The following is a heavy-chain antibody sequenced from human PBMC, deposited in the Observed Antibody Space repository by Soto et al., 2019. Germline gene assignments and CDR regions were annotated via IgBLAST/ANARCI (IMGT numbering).Heavy chain of an antibody. Sequence: PGGSLRLSCAASGFPFSDYYMSWIRQAPGKGLEWVSYISSSGSTIYYADSVKGRFTISRDNAKNSLYLQMNSLRAEDAAVYYCARDRIAAAGMTNWFDPWGQGTLVTVSS. CDR2: ISSSGSTI. CDR3: ARDRIAAAGMTNWFDP. CDR1: GFPFSDYY. V-gene: IGHV3-11*01. D-gene: IGHD6-13*01. J-gene: IGHJ5*02.